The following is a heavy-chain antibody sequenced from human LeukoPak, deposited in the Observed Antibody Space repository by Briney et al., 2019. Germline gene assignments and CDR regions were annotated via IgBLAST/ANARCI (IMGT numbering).Heavy chain of an antibody. CDR2: INEDGSGK. CDR1: GFTFSSYW. J-gene: IGHJ4*02. V-gene: IGHV3-7*05. CDR3: AKGDYYDSSGYYGDY. D-gene: IGHD3-22*01. Sequence: GGSLRLSCAASGFTFSSYWMTWFRQAPGKGLEWVANINEDGSGKFYLDSVKGRFTISRDNSKNTLYLQMNSLRAEDTAVYYCAKGDYYDSSGYYGDYWGQGTLVTVSS.